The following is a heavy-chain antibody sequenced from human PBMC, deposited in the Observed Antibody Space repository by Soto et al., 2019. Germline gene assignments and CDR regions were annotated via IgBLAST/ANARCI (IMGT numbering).Heavy chain of an antibody. CDR2: IYYSGST. CDR3: ARDGYCTNGVCYTVFDY. V-gene: IGHV4-30-4*01. CDR1: GGSISSGDYY. D-gene: IGHD2-8*01. Sequence: SETLSLTCAVSGGSISSGDYYWSWIRQPPGKGLEWIGYIYYSGSTYYNPSLKSRVTISVDTSKNLFSLKLSSVTAADTVVYYCARDGYCTNGVCYTVFDYWGQGTLVTVSS. J-gene: IGHJ4*02.